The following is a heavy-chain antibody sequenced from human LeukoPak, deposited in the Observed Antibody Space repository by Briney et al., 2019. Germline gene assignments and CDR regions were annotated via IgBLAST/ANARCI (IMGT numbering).Heavy chain of an antibody. Sequence: HPGGSLRLSCAASGFTFSSYEMNWVRQAPGKGLEWVSYISTSGSTMYYADSVKGRFTISRDNAKNSLYLQMNSLRAEDTAVYYCARHPMGVVTAVGSYFDYWGQGTLVTVSS. CDR1: GFTFSSYE. D-gene: IGHD2-21*02. CDR2: ISTSGSTM. J-gene: IGHJ4*02. V-gene: IGHV3-48*03. CDR3: ARHPMGVVTAVGSYFDY.